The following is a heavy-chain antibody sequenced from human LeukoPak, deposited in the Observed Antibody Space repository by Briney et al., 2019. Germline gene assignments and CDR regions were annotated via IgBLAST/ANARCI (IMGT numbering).Heavy chain of an antibody. CDR3: AREAYGSGSTGFDY. Sequence: GGTLRLSCAASGFTFSSYVVSWVRQAPGKGLEWVSAISNSGDNTYYADSVKGRFTISRDNAKNTLYLQMNSLRAEDTAVYYCAREAYGSGSTGFDYWGQGTLVTVSS. J-gene: IGHJ4*02. CDR2: ISNSGDNT. CDR1: GFTFSSYV. D-gene: IGHD3-10*01. V-gene: IGHV3-23*01.